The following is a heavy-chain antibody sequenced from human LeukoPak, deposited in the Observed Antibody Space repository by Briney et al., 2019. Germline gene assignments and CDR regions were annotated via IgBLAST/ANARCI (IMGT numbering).Heavy chain of an antibody. J-gene: IGHJ4*02. Sequence: GASVKVSCKASGFTFTSSAMQWVRQARGQRLEWIGWIVVGSGNTNYAQKFQERVTITRDMSTSTAYMELSSLRSEDTAVYYCAAVHYYDSSGRIDYWGQGTLVTVSS. CDR2: IVVGSGNT. D-gene: IGHD3-22*01. CDR1: GFTFTSSA. V-gene: IGHV1-58*02. CDR3: AAVHYYDSSGRIDY.